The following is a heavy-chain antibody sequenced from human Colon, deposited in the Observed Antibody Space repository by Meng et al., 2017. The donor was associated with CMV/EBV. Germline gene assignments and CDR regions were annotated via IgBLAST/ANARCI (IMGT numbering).Heavy chain of an antibody. CDR3: ARGGYSIGWAYDY. Sequence: KPSGYTLSTYAINWVRQAPGQGPEWMGWINTKSGDPTYAQAFIGRFVFSLDTSVSTAYLQISSLKAEDTAVYYCARGGYSIGWAYDYWGQGTLVTVSS. D-gene: IGHD5-18*01. V-gene: IGHV7-4-1*02. CDR2: INTKSGDP. CDR1: GYTLSTYA. J-gene: IGHJ4*02.